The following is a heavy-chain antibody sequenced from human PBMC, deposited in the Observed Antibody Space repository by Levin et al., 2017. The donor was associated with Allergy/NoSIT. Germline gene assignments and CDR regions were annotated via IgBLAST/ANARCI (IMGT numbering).Heavy chain of an antibody. V-gene: IGHV5-51*01. D-gene: IGHD1-14*01. J-gene: IGHJ6*02. CDR1: GYSFTSYW. CDR3: ARHSYNWNHRRLNDYYGMDV. Sequence: RGESLKISCKGSGYSFTSYWIGWVRQMPGKGLEWMGIIYPGDSATRYSPSFQGQVTISADKSISTAYLQWSSLKASDTAMYYCARHSYNWNHRRLNDYYGMDVWGQGTTVTVSS. CDR2: IYPGDSAT.